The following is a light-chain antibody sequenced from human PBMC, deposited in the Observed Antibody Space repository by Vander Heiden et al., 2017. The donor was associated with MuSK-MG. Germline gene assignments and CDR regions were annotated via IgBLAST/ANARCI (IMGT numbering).Light chain of an antibody. CDR2: AAS. J-gene: IGKJ2*01. CDR1: QSISSY. Sequence: DIQMTQSPSSLSASVGDRVTITCRASQSISSYLNWDQQKPGKAPKYRIYAASSVQSGVPSRCSGSGSVTDFTLTISSRQPEDFATDYWQQSYSPPYTFGQGTKLEIK. V-gene: IGKV1-39*01. CDR3: QQSYSPPYT.